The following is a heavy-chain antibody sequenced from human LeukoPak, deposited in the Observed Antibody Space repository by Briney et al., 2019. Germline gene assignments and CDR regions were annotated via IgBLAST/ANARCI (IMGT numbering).Heavy chain of an antibody. CDR3: GRRVDSDTWGSTLGY. CDR2: IDTDGNST. CDR1: LCILSRYL. J-gene: IGHJ4*02. D-gene: IGHD3-10*01. Sequence: GGGLTVSRVASLCILSRYLMHGVRQAPRKGWMGVSRIDTDGNSTTYEDCVTGRFTISRDNAKNTLYLQMNSLRAEDAAVYHCGRRVDSDTWGSTLGYWGQGTLVTVSS. V-gene: IGHV3-74*01.